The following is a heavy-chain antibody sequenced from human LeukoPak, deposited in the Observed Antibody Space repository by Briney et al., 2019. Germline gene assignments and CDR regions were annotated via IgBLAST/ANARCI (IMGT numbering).Heavy chain of an antibody. CDR1: GGSISSYY. CDR2: IYYSGST. V-gene: IGHV4-59*01. CDR3: ATGSIAVAGALDY. J-gene: IGHJ4*02. D-gene: IGHD6-19*01. Sequence: SETLSLTCTVSGGSISSYYWSWIRQPPGKGLEWIGYIYYSGSTNYNPSLKSRVTISVDTSKNQFSLKLSSVTAADTAVYYCATGSIAVAGALDYWGQGTLVTVSS.